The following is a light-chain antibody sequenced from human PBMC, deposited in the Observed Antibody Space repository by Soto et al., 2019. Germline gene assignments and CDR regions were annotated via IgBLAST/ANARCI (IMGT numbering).Light chain of an antibody. J-gene: IGLJ3*02. CDR1: NSDVGGYNY. CDR3: CSYVDTDTWV. V-gene: IGLV2-11*01. CDR2: GVS. Sequence: QSVLAQPRSVSGSPGQSVTISCTGTNSDVGGYNYVSWYQQYPGKAPKLMISGVSERTSGVPDRFSGSKSGNTASLTISGLQAEDEADYYCCSYVDTDTWVFGGGTKVTVL.